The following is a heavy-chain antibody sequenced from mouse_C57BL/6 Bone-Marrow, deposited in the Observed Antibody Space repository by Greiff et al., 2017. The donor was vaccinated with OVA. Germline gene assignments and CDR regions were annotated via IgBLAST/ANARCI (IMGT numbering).Heavy chain of an antibody. CDR3: ARLYDYDEGAWFAY. J-gene: IGHJ3*01. V-gene: IGHV8-12*01. CDR2: IYWDDDK. Sequence: VKLQESGPGILQSSQTLSLTCSFSGFSLSTSGMGVSWLRQPSGKGLEWLAHIYWDDDKRYHPSLKSRLTISKDTSRNQVFLKITSVDTADTATYYGARLYDYDEGAWFAYWGQGTLVTVSA. D-gene: IGHD2-4*01. CDR1: GFSLSTSGMG.